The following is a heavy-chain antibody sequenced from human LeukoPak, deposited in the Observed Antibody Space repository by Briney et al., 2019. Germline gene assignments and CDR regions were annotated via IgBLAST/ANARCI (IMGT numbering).Heavy chain of an antibody. J-gene: IGHJ5*02. Sequence: GGSLRLSCAASGFTFSSYSMNWVRQAPGKGLEWVSSISSSSSYIYYADSVKGRFTISRDNAKNSLYLQTNSLRAEDTAVYYCARDNIVVVPAAENWFDPWGQGTLVTVSS. CDR2: ISSSSSYI. CDR3: ARDNIVVVPAAENWFDP. CDR1: GFTFSSYS. V-gene: IGHV3-21*01. D-gene: IGHD2-2*01.